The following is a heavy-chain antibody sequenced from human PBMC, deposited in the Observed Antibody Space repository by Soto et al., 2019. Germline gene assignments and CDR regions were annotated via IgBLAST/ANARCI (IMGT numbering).Heavy chain of an antibody. J-gene: IGHJ6*02. CDR1: GYTFTSYA. CDR3: ARTTHCSGGSCYSTYYYSGMDV. D-gene: IGHD2-15*01. CDR2: INAGNGNT. Sequence: GASVKVSCNAAGYTFTSYAMHWVRQAPGQRLEWMGWINAGNGNTKYSQKFQGRVTITRDTSASTAYMELSSLRSEDTAVYYCARTTHCSGGSCYSTYYYSGMDVWGQGTTVTVSS. V-gene: IGHV1-3*01.